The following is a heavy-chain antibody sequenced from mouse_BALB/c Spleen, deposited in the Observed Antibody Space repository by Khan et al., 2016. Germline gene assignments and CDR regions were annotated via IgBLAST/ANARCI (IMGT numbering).Heavy chain of an antibody. J-gene: IGHJ2*01. CDR3: ARRGGLRGGPFDY. CDR2: INTYTGEP. V-gene: IGHV9-3-1*01. Sequence: QIQLVQSGPELKKPGETVKISCKASGYTFTNYGMNWVKQAPGKGLKWMGWINTYTGEPTYADDFKGRFAFSLETSASTAYLQINNLKNEDTATXRCARRGGLRGGPFDYWGQGTTLTVSS. CDR1: GYTFTNYG. D-gene: IGHD2-2*01.